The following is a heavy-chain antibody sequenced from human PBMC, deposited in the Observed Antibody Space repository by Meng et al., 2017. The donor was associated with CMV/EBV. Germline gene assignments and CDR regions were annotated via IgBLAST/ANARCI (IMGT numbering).Heavy chain of an antibody. CDR3: ARDFAGGP. Sequence: QQLPDSRHGLCEPRETLSLKCTVSVGSSRYGISYWACFRQPPGKGLEWIGSIYYSGSTYYYPSLKSRVTISVDTSKNQFSLKLSSVTAADTAVYYCARDFAGGPWRQGTLVTVSS. CDR1: VGSSRYGISY. CDR2: IYYSGST. D-gene: IGHD3-3*01. J-gene: IGHJ5*02. V-gene: IGHV4-39*07.